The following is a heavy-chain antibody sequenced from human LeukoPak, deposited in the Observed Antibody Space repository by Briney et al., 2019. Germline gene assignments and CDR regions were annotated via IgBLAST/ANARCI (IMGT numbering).Heavy chain of an antibody. V-gene: IGHV1-46*01. J-gene: IGHJ4*02. CDR1: AYTFTSYY. D-gene: IGHD6-13*01. CDR2: INPSGGST. CDR3: ARDPLRWPPDY. Sequence: GASVKVSCKASAYTFTSYYMHWVRQAPGQGLEWMGIINPSGGSTSYAQKFQGRVTMTRDTSTSTVYMELSSLRSEDTAVYYCARDPLRWPPDYWGQGTLVTVSS.